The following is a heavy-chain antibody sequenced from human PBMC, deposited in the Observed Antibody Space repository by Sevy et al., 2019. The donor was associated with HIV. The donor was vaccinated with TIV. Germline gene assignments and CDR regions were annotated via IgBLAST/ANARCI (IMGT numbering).Heavy chain of an antibody. J-gene: IGHJ2*01. CDR2: LESKSEGGTT. V-gene: IGHV3-15*04. D-gene: IGHD2-21*01. CDR1: GFTFSNVW. Sequence: GGSLRLSCAASGFTFSNVWTSWVRRASGKGLEWVGRLESKSEGGTTDYAAPVKGRFSISRDESSDTVYLQMNSLKTEDTAVYYCTTMMRLFGDPNFWYFDLWGRGTLVTVSS. CDR3: TTMMRLFGDPNFWYFDL.